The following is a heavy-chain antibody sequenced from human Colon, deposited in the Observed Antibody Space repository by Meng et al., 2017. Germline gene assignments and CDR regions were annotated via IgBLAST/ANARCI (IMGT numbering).Heavy chain of an antibody. CDR3: ARVPTTVYPFES. CDR2: IYQSGSP. D-gene: IGHD4-17*01. CDR1: GGSTSSNNW. V-gene: IGHV4-4*02. J-gene: IGHJ4*02. Sequence: QGPVPGPVTPSGTLSLTCPVSGGSTSSNNWWSWGRQSPGRGLEWIGEIYQSGSPNYSPSLKSRVTISLDKSKNQFSLKVSYMTAADTAVYFCARVPTTVYPFESWGQGTLVTVFS.